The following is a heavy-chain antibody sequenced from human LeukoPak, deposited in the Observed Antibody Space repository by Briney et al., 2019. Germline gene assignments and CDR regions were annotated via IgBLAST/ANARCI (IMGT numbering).Heavy chain of an antibody. D-gene: IGHD3-10*01. V-gene: IGHV3-48*04. CDR2: ISSSGSTI. J-gene: IGHJ4*02. CDR3: ARALLWFGEPSDNFDY. Sequence: GGSLRLSCAASGFTFSSYSMNWVRQAPGKGLEWVSYISSSGSTIYYADSVKGRFTISRDNAKNSLYLQMNSLRAEDTAVYYCARALLWFGEPSDNFDYWGQGTLVTVSS. CDR1: GFTFSSYS.